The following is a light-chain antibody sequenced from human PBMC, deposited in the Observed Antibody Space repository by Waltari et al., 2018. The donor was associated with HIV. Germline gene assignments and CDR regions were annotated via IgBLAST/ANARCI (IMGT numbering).Light chain of an antibody. CDR2: DAS. Sequence: EIVLTQSPATLSLCPGERATLSCWASHSVSSYIAWYQHKPGQAPRLLIYDASNRATGIPARFSGSGSGADFTLTISSLEPEDFAVYYCQQRSNWPPITFGQGTRLEIK. CDR1: HSVSSY. V-gene: IGKV3-11*01. J-gene: IGKJ5*01. CDR3: QQRSNWPPIT.